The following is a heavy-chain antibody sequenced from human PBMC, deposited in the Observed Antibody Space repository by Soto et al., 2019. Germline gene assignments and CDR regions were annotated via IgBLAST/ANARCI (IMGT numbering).Heavy chain of an antibody. J-gene: IGHJ4*02. V-gene: IGHV4-30-4*01. CDR2: IYYSGKT. CDR1: SGSISSGDYY. CDR3: AREPYTSSSGFDF. Sequence: SETMSISSTVSSGSISSGDYYWSWIRQPPGKGLEWIGYIYYSGKTDYNPSLESRVTISVDTSKNQFSLKVGSVTAADTAVYYCAREPYTSSSGFDFWGQGTLVTVSS. D-gene: IGHD6-6*01.